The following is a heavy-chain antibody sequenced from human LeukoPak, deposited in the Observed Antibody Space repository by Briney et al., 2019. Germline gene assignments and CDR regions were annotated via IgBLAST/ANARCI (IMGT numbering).Heavy chain of an antibody. V-gene: IGHV1-2*02. CDR3: ARNSAYYSSSDY. CDR2: INPNSGDT. D-gene: IGHD3-22*01. Sequence: ASVTVSCKASGYTFTDYYMHWVRQAPGQGLDWMGWINPNSGDTNYAQTFQGRAAMTRDTSISTAYMDMSGLRSDDTAVYYCARNSAYYSSSDYWGQGTLVSVSS. CDR1: GYTFTDYY. J-gene: IGHJ4*02.